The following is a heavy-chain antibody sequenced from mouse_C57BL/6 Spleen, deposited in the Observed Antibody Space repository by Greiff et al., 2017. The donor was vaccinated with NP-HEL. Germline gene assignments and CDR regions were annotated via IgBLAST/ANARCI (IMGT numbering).Heavy chain of an antibody. V-gene: IGHV5-17*01. Sequence: EVKLVESGGGLVKPGGSLKLSCAASGFTFSDYGMHWVRQAPEKGLEWVAYIGSGSSTIYYADTVKGRFTISRDNAKNTLFLQMTSLRSEDTAMYYCARGDYGSSLYFDYWGQGTTLTVSS. J-gene: IGHJ2*01. CDR2: IGSGSSTI. CDR3: ARGDYGSSLYFDY. D-gene: IGHD1-1*01. CDR1: GFTFSDYG.